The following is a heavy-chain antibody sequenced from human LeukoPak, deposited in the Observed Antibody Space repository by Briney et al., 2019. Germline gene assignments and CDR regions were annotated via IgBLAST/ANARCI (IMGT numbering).Heavy chain of an antibody. CDR2: ISPDSGYI. V-gene: IGHV3-21*01. CDR1: GFTFSSHS. D-gene: IGHD6-13*01. CDR3: APFSAVTHYYFDY. J-gene: IGHJ4*02. Sequence: GGSLRLSCAASGFTFSSHSLMWVRQAPGKGLEWVSSISPDSGYIYYADSVKGRFTIFRDNAENSLFLQMNSLGAEDTAVYYCAPFSAVTHYYFDYWGQGTLVTVSS.